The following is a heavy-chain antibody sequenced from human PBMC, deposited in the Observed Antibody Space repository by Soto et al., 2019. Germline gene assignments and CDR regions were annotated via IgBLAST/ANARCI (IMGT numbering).Heavy chain of an antibody. CDR3: AKDHSNFGLGP. CDR1: GFTCSNYP. V-gene: IGHV3-23*01. Sequence: EMQLLESGGGLVQPGGSLRLSCAASGFTCSNYPMTWVRQAPGKGLEWVAAIRISAVDTYYADSVQGRFSISRDNSKNTLYLQLNSVRADDTAIYYCAKDHSNFGLGPWGHGTVVTVSS. J-gene: IGHJ5*02. CDR2: IRISAVDT. D-gene: IGHD4-4*01.